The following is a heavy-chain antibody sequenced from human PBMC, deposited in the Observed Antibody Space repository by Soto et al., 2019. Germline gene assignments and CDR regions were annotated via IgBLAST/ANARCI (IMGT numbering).Heavy chain of an antibody. V-gene: IGHV4-30-4*01. CDR2: IYYSGST. CDR3: ARDLATRITMGWFHP. D-gene: IGHD5-12*01. J-gene: IGHJ5*02. CDR1: GGSISSGDYY. Sequence: QVRLQESGPGLVKPSQTLSLTCTVSGGSISSGDYYWSWIRQPPGKGLEWIGYIYYSGSTYYNPSLKSRVTISVDTSKNQFSLKLSSVTAADTAVYYCARDLATRITMGWFHPWGQGTLVTVSS.